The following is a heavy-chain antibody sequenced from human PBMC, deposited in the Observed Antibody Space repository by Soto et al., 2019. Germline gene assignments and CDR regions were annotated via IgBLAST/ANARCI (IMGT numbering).Heavy chain of an antibody. J-gene: IGHJ4*02. Sequence: GESLQNSGAASGFSLDSHSMSWVRQAPGKGLEWVAGISGSGYSKYHADSVRGRFSISRDNSWNTLNLQMNSLRAEDTALYYCAKSRGDRWIIYSFDAWGQGTVVTVSS. D-gene: IGHD5-12*01. CDR1: GFSLDSHS. CDR2: ISGSGYSK. V-gene: IGHV3-23*01. CDR3: AKSRGDRWIIYSFDA.